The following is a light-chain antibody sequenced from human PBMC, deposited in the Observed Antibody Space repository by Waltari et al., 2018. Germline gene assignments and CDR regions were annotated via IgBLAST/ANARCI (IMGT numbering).Light chain of an antibody. CDR3: TSYAGSSDFVM. V-gene: IGLV2-8*01. CDR1: NSDVGTYNY. J-gene: IGLJ3*02. CDR2: DVT. Sequence: QSALTQPPSASGSPGQSVTIPCPGTNSDVGTYNYVPWYQQRPGEVPKLMIYDVTKRPSGVPDRFSGSKSGNTASLTVSGLQPEDEGDYYCTSYAGSSDFVMFGGGTKLTVL.